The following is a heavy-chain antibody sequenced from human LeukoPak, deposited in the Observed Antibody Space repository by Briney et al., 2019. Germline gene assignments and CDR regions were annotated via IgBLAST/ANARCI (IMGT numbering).Heavy chain of an antibody. CDR1: VYTFTSYF. J-gene: IGHJ4*02. Sequence: ASLKVSCKASVYTFTSYFMHWVRHAPGQGLDWMGIINPSGGSTSYAQKFQGRVTMTRDAPTSTVYMELSSLRSEDTAVYYCARDSADYGDYDYWGQGTLVTVSS. D-gene: IGHD4-17*01. V-gene: IGHV1-46*01. CDR2: INPSGGST. CDR3: ARDSADYGDYDY.